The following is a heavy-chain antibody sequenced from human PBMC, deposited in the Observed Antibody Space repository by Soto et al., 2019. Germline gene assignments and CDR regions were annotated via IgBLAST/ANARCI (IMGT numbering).Heavy chain of an antibody. CDR2: IIPILGIA. V-gene: IGHV1-69*02. D-gene: IGHD5-18*01. J-gene: IGHJ3*02. CDR3: ARGGHIYGFDAFDI. CDR1: GGTFSSYT. Sequence: SVKVSCKASGGTFSSYTISWVRQAPGQGLEWMGRIIPILGIANYAQKFQGRVTITADKSTSTAYMELSILRSEDTAVYYCARGGHIYGFDAFDIWGQGAMVTVSS.